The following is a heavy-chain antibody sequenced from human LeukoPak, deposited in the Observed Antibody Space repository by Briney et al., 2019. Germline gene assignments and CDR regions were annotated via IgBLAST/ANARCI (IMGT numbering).Heavy chain of an antibody. D-gene: IGHD4-11*01. J-gene: IGHJ6*04. CDR1: GFTFSSYG. CDR2: ISYDGSNK. CDR3: ARKQLPLYYFYYGMDV. V-gene: IGHV3-33*05. Sequence: GKSLRLSCEASGFTFSSYGMHWVRQAPGRGLEWVALISYDGSNKNYADSVKGRFIISRDDSKNALYLQMSSLRAEDTAVYYCARKQLPLYYFYYGMDVWGRGTTVTVSS.